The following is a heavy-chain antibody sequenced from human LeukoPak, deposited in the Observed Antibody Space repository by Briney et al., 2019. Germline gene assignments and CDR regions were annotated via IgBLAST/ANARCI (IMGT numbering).Heavy chain of an antibody. Sequence: GRSLRLSCAASGFTFSSYAVHWVRQAPGRGVEWVAVISYDGSNKYYADSVKGRFTISRDNSKNTLYLQMNSLRAEDTAVYYCARDPSSGYQLLPFDYWGQGTLVTVSS. J-gene: IGHJ4*02. CDR3: ARDPSSGYQLLPFDY. D-gene: IGHD2-2*01. CDR2: ISYDGSNK. V-gene: IGHV3-30*04. CDR1: GFTFSSYA.